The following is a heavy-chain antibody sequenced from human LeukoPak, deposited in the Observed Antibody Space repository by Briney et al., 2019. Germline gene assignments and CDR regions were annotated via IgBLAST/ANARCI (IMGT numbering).Heavy chain of an antibody. CDR2: IYSGGST. J-gene: IGHJ4*02. V-gene: IGHV3-53*01. D-gene: IGHD5-18*01. CDR3: ARGVGRGYSYGFAT. CDR1: GFTVSSNY. Sequence: SGGSLRLSCAASGFTVSSNYMSWVRQAPGKGLEWVSVIYSGGSTYYADSVKGRFTISRDSSKNTLYLQMNSLRAEDTAVYYCARGVGRGYSYGFATWGQGTLVTVSS.